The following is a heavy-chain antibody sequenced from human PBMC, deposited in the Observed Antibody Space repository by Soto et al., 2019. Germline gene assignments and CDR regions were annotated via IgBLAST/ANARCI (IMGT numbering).Heavy chain of an antibody. CDR3: ARDRYYYDSSGYYDSAFDI. CDR1: GFTFSDYY. V-gene: IGHV3-11*04. D-gene: IGHD3-22*01. Sequence: GGSLRLSCAASGFTFSDYYMSWIRQAPGKGLEWVSYISSSGSTIYYADSVKGRFTISRDNAKNSLYLQMNSLRAEDTAVYYCARDRYYYDSSGYYDSAFDIWGQGTMVTVSS. J-gene: IGHJ3*02. CDR2: ISSSGSTI.